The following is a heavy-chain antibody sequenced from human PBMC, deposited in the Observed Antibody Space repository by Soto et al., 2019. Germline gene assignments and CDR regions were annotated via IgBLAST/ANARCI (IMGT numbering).Heavy chain of an antibody. CDR1: GGTFSTSA. Sequence: QVQLVQSGAEVKKPGSSVKVSCKTSGGTFSTSAISWVRQAPGQGLEWVGGIMPVFPTPDYAQNFQGRVTLTAGGSTTTAYLELTSLRADDTAVYYCARDKDRLQLGGNYYYILDVWGQGTAITVSS. D-gene: IGHD1-1*01. J-gene: IGHJ6*02. CDR3: ARDKDRLQLGGNYYYILDV. CDR2: IMPVFPTP. V-gene: IGHV1-69*12.